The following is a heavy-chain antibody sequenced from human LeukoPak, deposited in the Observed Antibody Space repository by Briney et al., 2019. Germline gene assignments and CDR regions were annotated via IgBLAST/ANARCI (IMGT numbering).Heavy chain of an antibody. V-gene: IGHV3-53*01. D-gene: IGHD5-18*01. J-gene: IGHJ4*02. CDR3: ARGYSYGYVDY. CDR1: GFTVSSNY. Sequence: QTGGSLRLSCAASGFTVSSNYMSWVRQAPGKGLEWVSVIYSGGSTYSADSVKGRFTISRDNSKNTLYLQMNSLRAEDTAVYYCARGYSYGYVDYRGQGTLVTVSS. CDR2: IYSGGST.